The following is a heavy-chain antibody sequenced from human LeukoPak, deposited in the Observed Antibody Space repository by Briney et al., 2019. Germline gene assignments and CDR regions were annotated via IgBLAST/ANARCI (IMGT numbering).Heavy chain of an antibody. CDR3: ARAGIAAAGTLDY. CDR2: IIPIFGTA. D-gene: IGHD6-13*01. CDR1: GGTFSSYA. V-gene: IGHV1-69*13. Sequence: GASVKVSCEASGGTFSSYAISWVRHAPGQGLEWMGWIIPIFGTANYAQKFQGRVTITADESTSTAYMELSSLRSEDTAVYYCARAGIAAAGTLDYWGQGTLVTVSS. J-gene: IGHJ4*02.